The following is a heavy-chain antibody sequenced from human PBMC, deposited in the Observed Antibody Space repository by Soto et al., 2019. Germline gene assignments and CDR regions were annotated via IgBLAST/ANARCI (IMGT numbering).Heavy chain of an antibody. CDR3: ARGRYGDY. Sequence: QVQLVQSGAEEKKPGASVKVSCKASGYTFTSYAMHWVRQAPGQRLEWMGWVNAGNGNTNYAQKLQGRVTVTRDTSTSTAYMELRSLRSDDTAVYYCARGRYGDYWGQGALVTVSS. CDR1: GYTFTSYA. CDR2: VNAGNGNT. V-gene: IGHV1-3*05. D-gene: IGHD1-1*01. J-gene: IGHJ4*02.